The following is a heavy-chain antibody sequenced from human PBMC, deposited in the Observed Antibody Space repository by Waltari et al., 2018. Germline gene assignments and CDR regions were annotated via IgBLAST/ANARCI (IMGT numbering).Heavy chain of an antibody. V-gene: IGHV1-18*01. CDR3: ARDPSLMVYASYFDY. CDR1: GYTFTSYG. CDR2: ISAYNGNT. J-gene: IGHJ4*02. D-gene: IGHD2-8*01. Sequence: QVQLVQSGAEVKKPGASVKVSCNASGYTFTSYGISWVRQAPGQGLEWMGWISAYNGNTNYAQKLQGRVTMTTDTSTGTAYMELRSLRSDDTAVYYCARDPSLMVYASYFDYWGQGTLVTVSS.